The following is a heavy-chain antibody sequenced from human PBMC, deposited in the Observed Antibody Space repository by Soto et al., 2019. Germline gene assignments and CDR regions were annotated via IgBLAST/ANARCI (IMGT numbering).Heavy chain of an antibody. J-gene: IGHJ4*01. CDR3: PKAARGGYSYGTYDF. D-gene: IGHD5-18*01. Sequence: GGSLRLSCAASGFSFNYYAMSWVRQAPGKGLEWVSSISDSGGNTNYADSVKGRFTISRDNSKNTLYLQMHSLRAEDTALYYWPKAARGGYSYGTYDFRGQGTLVTVSS. V-gene: IGHV3-23*01. CDR1: GFSFNYYA. CDR2: ISDSGGNT.